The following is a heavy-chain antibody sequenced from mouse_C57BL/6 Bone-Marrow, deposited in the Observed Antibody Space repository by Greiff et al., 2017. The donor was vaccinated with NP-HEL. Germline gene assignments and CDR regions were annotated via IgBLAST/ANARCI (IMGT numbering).Heavy chain of an antibody. CDR2: IDPSDSYT. D-gene: IGHD1-3*01. J-gene: IGHJ3*01. Sequence: VQLQQSGAELVRPGTSVKLSCKASGYTFTSYWMHWVKQRPGQGLEWIGVIDPSDSYTNYNQKFKGKATLTVDTSSSTAYMQLSSLTSEDSAVYYCARGALRAYWGQGTLVTVSA. CDR3: ARGALRAY. CDR1: GYTFTSYW. V-gene: IGHV1-59*01.